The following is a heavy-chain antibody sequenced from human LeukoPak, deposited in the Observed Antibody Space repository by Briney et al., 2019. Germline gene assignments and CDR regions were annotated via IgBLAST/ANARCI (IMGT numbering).Heavy chain of an antibody. V-gene: IGHV1-69*13. CDR2: IIPNFGTA. J-gene: IGHJ4*02. D-gene: IGHD6-19*01. Sequence: SVKVSCKASGGTFSSYAISWVRQPPGQGLEWMGGIIPNFGTANYAQKFQGRVTITADESTSTAYMELSSLRSEDTAVYCGARASGIAVAGTAFDYWGQGTLVTVSS. CDR1: GGTFSSYA. CDR3: ARASGIAVAGTAFDY.